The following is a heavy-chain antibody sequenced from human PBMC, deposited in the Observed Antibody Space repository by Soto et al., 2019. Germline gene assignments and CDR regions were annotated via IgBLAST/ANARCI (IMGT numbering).Heavy chain of an antibody. CDR3: ARAPYINAWYRFDL. CDR2: IKHDGSVK. D-gene: IGHD6-13*01. V-gene: IGHV3-7*03. Sequence: LRLSCEASGFTFSGYWMSWVRQAPGKGLEWVADIKHDGSVKFYVDSVKGRFTISRDNAKKLLYLQMSGLRAEDTALYYCARAPYINAWYRFDLWGQGTLVTVSS. J-gene: IGHJ4*02. CDR1: GFTFSGYW.